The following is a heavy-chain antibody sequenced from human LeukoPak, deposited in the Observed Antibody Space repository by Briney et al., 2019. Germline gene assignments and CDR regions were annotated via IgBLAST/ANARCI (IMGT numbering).Heavy chain of an antibody. CDR2: INHSGST. J-gene: IGHJ4*02. CDR3: ARGGPYDSSGSLDY. CDR1: GGSFSGYY. D-gene: IGHD3-22*01. V-gene: IGHV4-34*01. Sequence: SETLSLTCAVYGGSFSGYYWSWIRQPPGKGLEWIGEINHSGSTNYNPSLESRVTISVDTSKNQFSLKLSSVTAADTAVYYCARGGPYDSSGSLDYWGQGTLVTVSS.